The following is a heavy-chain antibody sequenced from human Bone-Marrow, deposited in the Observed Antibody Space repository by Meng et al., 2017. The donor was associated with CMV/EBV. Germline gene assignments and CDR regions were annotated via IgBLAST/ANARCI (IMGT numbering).Heavy chain of an antibody. CDR1: GFTFSSYA. Sequence: GESLKISCAASGFTFSSYAMTWVRQAPGEGLEWVSFISNAGTTIHYADSVKGRFTVSRDNVHNSLYLQMNSLRAEDTALYYCARDRMFFGLIMRDGVDLWGQGTMVTVSS. J-gene: IGHJ3*01. CDR2: ISNAGTTI. D-gene: IGHD3/OR15-3a*01. CDR3: ARDRMFFGLIMRDGVDL. V-gene: IGHV3-48*03.